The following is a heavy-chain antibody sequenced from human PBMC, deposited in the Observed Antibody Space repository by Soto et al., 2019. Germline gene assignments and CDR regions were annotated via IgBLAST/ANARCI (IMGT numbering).Heavy chain of an antibody. CDR1: GFTFRSYA. V-gene: IGHV3-23*01. CDR3: VKDRKVYEL. CDR2: ISGSGGTT. Sequence: PGGSLRLSSAASGFTFRSYAMSWVRQAPGKGLEWVSGISGSGGTTYYADSVRGRFTISRDNSRNTVSLQMNSLRVEDTAVYYCVKDRKVYELWGEGTLVTVSS. J-gene: IGHJ4*02. D-gene: IGHD3-16*01.